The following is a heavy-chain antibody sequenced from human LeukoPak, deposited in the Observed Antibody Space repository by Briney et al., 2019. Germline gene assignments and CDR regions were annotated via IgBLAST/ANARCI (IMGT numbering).Heavy chain of an antibody. CDR2: ISSSSSYI. Sequence: GGSLRLSCAASGFTFSNYNMNWVRQAPGKGLEGVSSISSSSSYIYYADSVKGRFTISRDNTKNSLYLQMNSLRDYDTAVYDWARDPPSGPAGYWGQGTLVTVSS. V-gene: IGHV3-21*01. CDR3: ARDPPSGPAGY. J-gene: IGHJ4*02. CDR1: GFTFSNYN. D-gene: IGHD2-15*01.